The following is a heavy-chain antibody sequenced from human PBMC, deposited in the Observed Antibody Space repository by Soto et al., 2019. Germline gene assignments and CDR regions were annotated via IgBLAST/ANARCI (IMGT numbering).Heavy chain of an antibody. V-gene: IGHV1-69*01. D-gene: IGHD2-15*01. CDR2: IVPLSVRT. CDR1: GETLNSNP. J-gene: IGHJ4*02. Sequence: QVQLVQSGAEVKKPGSSLKVSCKVFGETLNSNPIGWVRQAPGQGLEWVGGIVPLSVRTNYAQELQGRVTVTADGSTSTVYMELSNLKSDDTAVYYCARKSGRDCHSGGGCFSLDVWGQGRLITVSS. CDR3: ARKSGRDCHSGGGCFSLDV.